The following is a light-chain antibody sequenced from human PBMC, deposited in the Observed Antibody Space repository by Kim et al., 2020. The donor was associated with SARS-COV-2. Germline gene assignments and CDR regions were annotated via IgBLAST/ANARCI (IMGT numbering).Light chain of an antibody. CDR3: QQYNIWPPDT. CDR1: RVVSIN. CDR2: AAS. Sequence: SPGEEAPLSCRVSRVVSINVSWYQHKPRQTLRLLFYAASSRAAGVPARFCGSGSGADFSLTISILQSEDSAVYYCQQYNIWPPDTFGQGTKVDIK. J-gene: IGKJ2*01. V-gene: IGKV3-15*01.